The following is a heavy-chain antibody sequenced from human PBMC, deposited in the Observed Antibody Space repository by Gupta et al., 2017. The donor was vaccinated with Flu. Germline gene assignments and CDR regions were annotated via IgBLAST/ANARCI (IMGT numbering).Heavy chain of an antibody. CDR2: MNPNSGNT. CDR3: ARGRQWLVRVSGEYFQH. D-gene: IGHD6-19*01. J-gene: IGHJ1*01. Sequence: INWVRQATGQGLEWMGWMNPNSGNTGYAQKFQGRVTMTRNTSISTAYMELSSLRSEDTAVYYCARGRQWLVRVSGEYFQHWGQGTLVTVSS. V-gene: IGHV1-8*01.